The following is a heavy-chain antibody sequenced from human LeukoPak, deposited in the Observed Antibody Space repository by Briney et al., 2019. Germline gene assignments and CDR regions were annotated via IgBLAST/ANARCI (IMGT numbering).Heavy chain of an antibody. CDR3: ARGYCSGGSCLSDY. D-gene: IGHD2-15*01. V-gene: IGHV4-59*01. J-gene: IGHJ4*02. CDR1: GGSISSYY. Sequence: SETLSPTCTVSGGSISSYYWSWIRQPPGKGLEWIGYIYYSGSTNYNPSLKSRVTISVDTSKNQFSLKLSSVTAADTAVYYCARGYCSGGSCLSDYWGQGTLVTVSS. CDR2: IYYSGST.